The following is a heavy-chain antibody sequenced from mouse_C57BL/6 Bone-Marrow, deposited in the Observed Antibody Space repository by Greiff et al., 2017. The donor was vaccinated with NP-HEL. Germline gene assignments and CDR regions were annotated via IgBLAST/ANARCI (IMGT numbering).Heavy chain of an antibody. J-gene: IGHJ3*01. Sequence: QVQLKQPGAELVKPGASVKLSCKASGYTFTSYWMHWVKQRPGQGLEWIGMIHPNSGSTNYNEKFKSKATLTVDKSSSTAYMQLSSLTSEDSAVYYCARGYYYGSSYVAYWGQGTLVTVSA. CDR1: GYTFTSYW. CDR2: IHPNSGST. V-gene: IGHV1-64*01. CDR3: ARGYYYGSSYVAY. D-gene: IGHD1-1*01.